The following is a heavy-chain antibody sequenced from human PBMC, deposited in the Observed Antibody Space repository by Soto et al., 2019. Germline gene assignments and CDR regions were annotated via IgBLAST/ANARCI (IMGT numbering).Heavy chain of an antibody. CDR2: IYPGDSDT. J-gene: IGHJ6*02. Sequence: GESLKISCQGSGYSFASYWIGWVRQMPGEDLEWMGIIYPGDSDTRYSPSFQGQVTISADKSLRTAYLQWTSLKASDTALYYCARTRSFTLGFYYDGMDVWGQGTTVTVSS. CDR1: GYSFASYW. CDR3: ARTRSFTLGFYYDGMDV. V-gene: IGHV5-51*01. D-gene: IGHD6-6*01.